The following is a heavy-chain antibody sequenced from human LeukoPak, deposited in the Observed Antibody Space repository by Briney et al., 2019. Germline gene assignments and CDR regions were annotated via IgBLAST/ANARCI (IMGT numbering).Heavy chain of an antibody. CDR1: GFTFSAYA. Sequence: EGSLRPSCAASGFTFSAYAMMWVRQAPGKGLEWVSSIVATYEGTFYADSVQGRFIISRDNSENTVSLQMNSLRAEDTAVYYCARGKAGGLVDLFDPWGQGTLVTVSS. CDR3: ARGKAGGLVDLFDP. J-gene: IGHJ5*02. V-gene: IGHV3-23*01. CDR2: IVATYEGT. D-gene: IGHD3/OR15-3a*01.